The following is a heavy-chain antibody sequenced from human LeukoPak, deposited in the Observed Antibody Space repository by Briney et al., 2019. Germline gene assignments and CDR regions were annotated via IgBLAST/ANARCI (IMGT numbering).Heavy chain of an antibody. D-gene: IGHD1-26*01. CDR3: ARVPKWELPFDY. J-gene: IGHJ4*02. CDR2: ISYDGSNK. Sequence: GRSLRLSCAASGFTFSSYAMHWVRQAPGKGLEWMAVISYDGSNKYYADSVKGRFTISRDNSKNTLYLQMNSLRAEDTAVYYCARVPKWELPFDYWGQGTLVTVSS. CDR1: GFTFSSYA. V-gene: IGHV3-30-3*01.